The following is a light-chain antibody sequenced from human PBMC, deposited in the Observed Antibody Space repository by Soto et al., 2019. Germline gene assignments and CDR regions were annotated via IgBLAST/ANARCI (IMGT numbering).Light chain of an antibody. V-gene: IGLV1-51*02. Sequence: QSVLTQPHSVSAAPGQKVTIACSGRSSNIGNNYVSWYQHLPGTAPKLLMYENNKRPSGIPDRFSGSKSGTSATLGITGLQTGDEADYYCGTWDNSLSVVVFGGGTKLTVL. J-gene: IGLJ2*01. CDR2: ENN. CDR1: SSNIGNNY. CDR3: GTWDNSLSVVV.